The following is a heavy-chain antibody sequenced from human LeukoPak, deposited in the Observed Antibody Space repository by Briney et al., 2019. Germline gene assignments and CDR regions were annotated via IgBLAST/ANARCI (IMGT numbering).Heavy chain of an antibody. D-gene: IGHD5-24*01. CDR3: ARGWVDAFDI. Sequence: KSSETLSLTCTVSGGSISSYYWSWIRQPPGKGLEWIGYIYYSGSANYNPSLKSRVTISVDTSKNQFSLKLSSVTAADTAVYYCARGWVDAFDIWGQGTMVTVSS. V-gene: IGHV4-59*01. CDR1: GGSISSYY. CDR2: IYYSGSA. J-gene: IGHJ3*02.